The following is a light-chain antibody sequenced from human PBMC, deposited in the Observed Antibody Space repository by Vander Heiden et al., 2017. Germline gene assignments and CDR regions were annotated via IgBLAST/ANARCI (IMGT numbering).Light chain of an antibody. CDR1: QTISYY. CDR3: QQSYSPPFT. CDR2: EAS. J-gene: IGKJ3*01. V-gene: IGKV1-39*01. Sequence: DMQMTQSPSSLSAFVGDRVTISCRASQTISYYLTWYQQKPGTAPKLLIYEASSLHSGVPSRFSGSGSGTEFTLTISSLQPEDFATYYCQQSYSPPFTFGPGTRVDLK.